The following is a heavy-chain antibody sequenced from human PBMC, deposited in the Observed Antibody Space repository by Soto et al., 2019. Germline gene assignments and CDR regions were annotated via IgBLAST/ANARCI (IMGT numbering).Heavy chain of an antibody. V-gene: IGHV3-30*04. Sequence: GESLKISCAASGFTFSSYAMHWVRQAPGKGLEWVAVISYDGSNKYYADSVKGRFTISRDNSKNTLYLQMNSLRAEDTAVYYCARTLSGSYYYWGQGTLVTVSS. CDR2: ISYDGSNK. CDR1: GFTFSSYA. J-gene: IGHJ4*02. D-gene: IGHD1-26*01. CDR3: ARTLSGSYYY.